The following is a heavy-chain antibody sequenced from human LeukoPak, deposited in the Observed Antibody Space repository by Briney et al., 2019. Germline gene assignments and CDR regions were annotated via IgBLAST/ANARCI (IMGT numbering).Heavy chain of an antibody. D-gene: IGHD3-10*01. CDR3: ARDPRTFGELLAYYFDY. CDR1: GYTFTGYY. CDR2: INPNSGGT. Sequence: ASVKVSCKASGYTFTGYYMHWVRQAPGQGLERMGRINPNSGGTNYAQKFQGRVTMTRDTSISTAYMELSRLRSDDTAVYYCARDPRTFGELLAYYFDYWGQGTLVTVSS. V-gene: IGHV1-2*06. J-gene: IGHJ4*02.